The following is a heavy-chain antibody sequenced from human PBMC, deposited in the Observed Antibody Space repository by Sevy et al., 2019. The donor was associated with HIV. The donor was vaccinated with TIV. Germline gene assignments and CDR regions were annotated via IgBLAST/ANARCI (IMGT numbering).Heavy chain of an antibody. CDR1: GFTFDDYA. J-gene: IGHJ3*01. V-gene: IGHV3-9*01. CDR2: ISWDSGLI. Sequence: GGSLRLSCAASGFTFDDYAMHWVRQAPGKGLEWVSGISWDSGLIGYAVSVQGRFTVSRDSSKNSLYLQINNLRPEDTALYYFTSDFVATTMGGAPFDFWGRGTMVTVSS. CDR3: TSDFVATTMGGAPFDF. D-gene: IGHD5-12*01.